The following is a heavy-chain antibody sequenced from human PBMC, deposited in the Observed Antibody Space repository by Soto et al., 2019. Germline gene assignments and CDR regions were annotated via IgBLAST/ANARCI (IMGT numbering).Heavy chain of an antibody. CDR1: GGSISTSAYY. J-gene: IGHJ4*02. D-gene: IGHD5-18*01. CDR2: IYYSGTS. Sequence: SETLSLTCTVSGGSISTSAYYWGWIRQPPGKGLEWIGTIYYSGTSYHNPSLKSRVTISVDTSKNQFSLKLSSVTAADTAVYYCARGYGRNFDYWGQGTLVTVSS. CDR3: ARGYGRNFDY. V-gene: IGHV4-39*07.